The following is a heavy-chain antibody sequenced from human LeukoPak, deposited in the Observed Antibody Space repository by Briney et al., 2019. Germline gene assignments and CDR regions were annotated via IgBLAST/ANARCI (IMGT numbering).Heavy chain of an antibody. V-gene: IGHV4-39*07. CDR2: IYYSGSA. Sequence: PSETLSLTCTVSGGSISSSSYYWGWIRQPPGKGLEWIGSIYYSGSAYYNPSLKSRVTISVDTSKNQLSLKLSSVTAADTAVYYCARGLALRFIFGKPRPKSHFDYWGQGTLVTVSS. CDR1: GGSISSSSYY. J-gene: IGHJ4*02. CDR3: ARGLALRFIFGKPRPKSHFDY. D-gene: IGHD3-3*01.